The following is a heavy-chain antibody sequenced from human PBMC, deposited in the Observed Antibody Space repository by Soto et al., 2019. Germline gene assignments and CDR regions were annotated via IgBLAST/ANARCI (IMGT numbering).Heavy chain of an antibody. J-gene: IGHJ4*02. CDR1: GFTFSSYA. D-gene: IGHD3-22*01. Sequence: QVQLVESGGGVVQPGRILRLSCAASGFTFSSYAMHWVRQAPGKGLEWVAVMSYDGSNKYYADSVKGRFTISRDNSKNTLYLQMNSLRAEDTAVYYCARDRRVRSSGYGHEGSDYWGQGTLVTVSS. CDR2: MSYDGSNK. CDR3: ARDRRVRSSGYGHEGSDY. V-gene: IGHV3-30-3*01.